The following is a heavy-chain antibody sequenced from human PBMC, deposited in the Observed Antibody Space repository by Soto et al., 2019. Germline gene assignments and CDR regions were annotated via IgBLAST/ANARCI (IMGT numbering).Heavy chain of an antibody. CDR2: ISAYNGNT. V-gene: IGHV1-18*01. CDR3: ARDFRRSRYYDILTGSH. CDR1: GYTFTRYC. Sequence: SVKGSCKASGYTFTRYCISWGRKGPGKRLEWMGWISAYNGNTNYAQKLQGRVTMTTDTSTSTAYMELRSLRSDDTAVYYCARDFRRSRYYDILTGSHWGQGTLVTVSS. D-gene: IGHD3-9*01. J-gene: IGHJ4*02.